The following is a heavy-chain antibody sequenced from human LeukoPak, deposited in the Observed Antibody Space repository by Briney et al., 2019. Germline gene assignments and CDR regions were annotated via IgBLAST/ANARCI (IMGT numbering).Heavy chain of an antibody. CDR3: ARESRYSSGWYFDY. Sequence: SETLSLTCAVSGGSISSGGYSWSWLRQPPGKGLEWIGYIYHSGSTYYNPSLKSRVTISVDRSKNQFSLKLSSVTAADTAVYYCARESRYSSGWYFDYWGQGTLVTVSS. CDR1: GGSISSGGYS. D-gene: IGHD6-19*01. J-gene: IGHJ4*02. V-gene: IGHV4-30-2*01. CDR2: IYHSGST.